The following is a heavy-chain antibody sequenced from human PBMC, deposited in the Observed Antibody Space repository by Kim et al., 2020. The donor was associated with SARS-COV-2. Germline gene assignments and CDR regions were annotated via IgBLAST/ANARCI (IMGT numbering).Heavy chain of an antibody. Sequence: SYAQKFQSRVTMTRDTSTSTVYMELSSLRSEDTAVYYCARALYYYDRFDYWGQGTLVTVSS. D-gene: IGHD3-22*01. J-gene: IGHJ4*02. CDR3: ARALYYYDRFDY. V-gene: IGHV1-46*01.